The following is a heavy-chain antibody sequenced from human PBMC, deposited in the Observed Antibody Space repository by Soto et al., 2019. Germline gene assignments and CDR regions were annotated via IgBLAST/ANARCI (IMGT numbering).Heavy chain of an antibody. CDR1: GGSISSGDYY. Sequence: SETLSLTCTVSGGSISSGDYYWSWIRQPPGKGLEWIGYIYYSGSTYYNPSLKSRVTISVDTSKNQFSPKLSSVTAADTAVYYWARDRPHADPIFGVVSGRGSGMDVWGQGTTVTVSS. J-gene: IGHJ6*02. D-gene: IGHD3-3*01. V-gene: IGHV4-30-4*01. CDR3: ARDRPHADPIFGVVSGRGSGMDV. CDR2: IYYSGST.